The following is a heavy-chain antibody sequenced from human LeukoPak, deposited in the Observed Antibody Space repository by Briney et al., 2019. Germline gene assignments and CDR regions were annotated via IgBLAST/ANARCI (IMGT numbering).Heavy chain of an antibody. CDR3: VRYYQEAYGLDV. D-gene: IGHD3-10*01. Sequence: GGSLGLSCEASGFTFRTYGMHWVRQAPGRGLEWVAVIWYDGSHEQYADSVKGRFTISRDNSKNTLYLQMNSLRAEDTAVYYCVRYYQEAYGLDVWGQGTTVTVSS. V-gene: IGHV3-33*01. CDR1: GFTFRTYG. CDR2: IWYDGSHE. J-gene: IGHJ6*02.